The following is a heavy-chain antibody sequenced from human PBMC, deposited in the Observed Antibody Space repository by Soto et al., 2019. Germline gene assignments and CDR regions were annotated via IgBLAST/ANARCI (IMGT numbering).Heavy chain of an antibody. CDR1: GGTFSSYA. CDR2: IIPIFGTA. J-gene: IGHJ3*02. Sequence: SVKVSCKASGGTFSSYAISWVRQAPGQGLEWMGGIIPIFGTANYAQKFQGRVTITADESTSTAYMELSSLRSEDTAVYYCAVWGIAARLVAFDIWGQGAMVTV. CDR3: AVWGIAARLVAFDI. V-gene: IGHV1-69*13. D-gene: IGHD6-6*01.